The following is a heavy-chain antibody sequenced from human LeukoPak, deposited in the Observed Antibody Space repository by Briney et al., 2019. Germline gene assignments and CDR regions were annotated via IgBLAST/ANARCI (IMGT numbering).Heavy chain of an antibody. CDR3: ATFWSSGSPPIRYGMDV. Sequence: ASVKLSCKVCGYTLTELSMHWVRQGPGKGLEWMGGFDPEDGETIYAQKFQGRVTMTEDTSTDTAYMELSSLRSEDTAVYYCATFWSSGSPPIRYGMDVWGQGTTVTVSS. D-gene: IGHD1-26*01. CDR1: GYTLTELS. V-gene: IGHV1-24*01. CDR2: FDPEDGET. J-gene: IGHJ6*02.